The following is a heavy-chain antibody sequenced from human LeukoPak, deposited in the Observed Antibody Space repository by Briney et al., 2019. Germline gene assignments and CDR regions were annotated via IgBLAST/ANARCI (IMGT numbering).Heavy chain of an antibody. J-gene: IGHJ4*02. Sequence: SETLSLTCTVSGGSISSYYWSWLRQPPGKGLEWIGYIYYSGSTNYNPSLKSRVTISVDTSKNQLSLKLRSVTAADTAVYYCARGGRDGYTLYPLDYWGQGTLVTVSS. CDR2: IYYSGST. CDR3: ARGGRDGYTLYPLDY. D-gene: IGHD5-24*01. V-gene: IGHV4-59*08. CDR1: GGSISSYY.